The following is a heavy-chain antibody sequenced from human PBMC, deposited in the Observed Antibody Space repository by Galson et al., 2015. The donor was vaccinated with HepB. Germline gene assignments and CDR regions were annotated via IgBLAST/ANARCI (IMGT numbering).Heavy chain of an antibody. Sequence: SLRLSCAASGFTFSSYSMNWVRQAPGKGLEWVSSISSSSSYIYYADSVKGRFTISRDNSKNTLNLQMNSLRAEDTAVYYCAKWPEGHSGSDYWGQGTLVTVSS. CDR2: ISSSSSYI. CDR3: AKWPEGHSGSDY. D-gene: IGHD1-26*01. J-gene: IGHJ4*02. CDR1: GFTFSSYS. V-gene: IGHV3-21*01.